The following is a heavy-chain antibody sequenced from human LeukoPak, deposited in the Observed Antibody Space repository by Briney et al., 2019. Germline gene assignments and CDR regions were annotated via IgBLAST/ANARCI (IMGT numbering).Heavy chain of an antibody. CDR2: ISNIDTTI. V-gene: IGHV3-48*03. J-gene: IGHJ4*02. D-gene: IGHD3-16*01. CDR1: GFTFSSYE. Sequence: GGSLRLSCEASGFTFSSYEMNWVRQAPGKGLEGVSYISNIDTTIYYADSVKGRFTISRDNAKNSLYLQMNSLRADDTALYYCAREGAAILILGLFFDYWGQGTLVTVSS. CDR3: AREGAAILILGLFFDY.